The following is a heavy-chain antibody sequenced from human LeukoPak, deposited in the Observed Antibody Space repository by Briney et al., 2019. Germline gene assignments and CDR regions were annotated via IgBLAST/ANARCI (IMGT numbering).Heavy chain of an antibody. V-gene: IGHV4-34*01. CDR3: ARRPRGVIIKTWFDS. Sequence: SETLSLTCAVYGGSFSGSYCTWIRQPPGKGREWIGEINHSGSANYNPSLKSRVTILLDTSKNQFSLNLSSVTAADTAVYYCARRPRGVIIKTWFDSWGQGTLVTVSS. CDR2: INHSGSA. J-gene: IGHJ5*01. D-gene: IGHD3-10*01. CDR1: GGSFSGSY.